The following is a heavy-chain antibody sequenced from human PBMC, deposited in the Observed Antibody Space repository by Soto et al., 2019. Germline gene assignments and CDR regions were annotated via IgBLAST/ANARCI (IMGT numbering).Heavy chain of an antibody. D-gene: IGHD3-10*01. CDR3: VKVPSYSKVRARDYYYSGLDV. CDR2: INGDGSST. Sequence: PGGSLRLSCAASGFSFSNYWMYWARQAPGKGLVWVSPINGDGSSTSYADSVKGRFTISRDNSKNTLYLQMNSLRAEDTAVYYCVKVPSYSKVRARDYYYSGLDVWGQGTTVTVSS. J-gene: IGHJ6*02. V-gene: IGHV3-74*01. CDR1: GFSFSNYW.